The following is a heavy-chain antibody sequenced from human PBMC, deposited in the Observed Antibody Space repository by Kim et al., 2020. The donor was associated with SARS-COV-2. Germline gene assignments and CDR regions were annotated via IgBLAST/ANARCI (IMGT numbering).Heavy chain of an antibody. Sequence: GGSLRLSCAASGFTFSSYAMSWVRQAPGKGLEWVSAISGSGGSTYYADSVKGRFTISRDNSKNTLYLQMNSLRAEDTAVYYCAKDGDDSSGYYPYPFDYWGQGTLGTVSS. CDR1: GFTFSSYA. J-gene: IGHJ4*02. V-gene: IGHV3-23*01. D-gene: IGHD3-22*01. CDR3: AKDGDDSSGYYPYPFDY. CDR2: ISGSGGST.